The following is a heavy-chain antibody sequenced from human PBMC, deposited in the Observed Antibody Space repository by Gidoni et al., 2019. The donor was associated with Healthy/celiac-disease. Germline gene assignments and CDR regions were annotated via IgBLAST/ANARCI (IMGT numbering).Heavy chain of an antibody. J-gene: IGHJ6*02. CDR2: IYYSGST. CDR3: ARLNKDSSSWYSYYYYYYGMDV. CDR1: GGSISSSSYY. D-gene: IGHD6-13*01. Sequence: QLQLQESGPGLVKPSETLSLTCTVSGGSISSSSYYWGWIRQPPGKGLEWIGSIYYSGSTYYNPSLKSRVTISVDTSKNQFSLKLSSVTAADTAVYYCARLNKDSSSWYSYYYYYYGMDVWGQGTTVTVSS. V-gene: IGHV4-39*01.